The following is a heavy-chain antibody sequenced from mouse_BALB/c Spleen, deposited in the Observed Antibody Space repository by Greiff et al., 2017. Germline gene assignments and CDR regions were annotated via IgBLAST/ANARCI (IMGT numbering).Heavy chain of an antibody. CDR3: VREGDGYYPFAY. Sequence: QVQLKQSGPGLVAPSQSLSITCTVSGFSLTSYDISWIRQPPGKGLEWLGVIWTGGGTNYNSAFMSRLSISKDNSKSQVFLKMNSLQTDDTAIYYCVREGDGYYPFAYWGQGTLVTVSA. CDR2: IWTGGGT. V-gene: IGHV2-9-2*01. J-gene: IGHJ3*01. CDR1: GFSLTSYD. D-gene: IGHD2-3*01.